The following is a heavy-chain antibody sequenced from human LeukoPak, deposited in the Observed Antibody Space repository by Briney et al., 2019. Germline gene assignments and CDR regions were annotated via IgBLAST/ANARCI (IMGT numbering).Heavy chain of an antibody. V-gene: IGHV4-34*01. CDR3: ARAPLLRLGELSFPYYYYYGMDV. D-gene: IGHD3-16*02. Sequence: SETLSLTCAVYGGSFSGYYWSWIRQPPGKGLEWIGEINHSGSTNYNPSLKSRVTISVDTSKNQVSLKLSSVTAADTAVYYCARAPLLRLGELSFPYYYYYGMDVWGQGTTVTVS. J-gene: IGHJ6*02. CDR2: INHSGST. CDR1: GGSFSGYY.